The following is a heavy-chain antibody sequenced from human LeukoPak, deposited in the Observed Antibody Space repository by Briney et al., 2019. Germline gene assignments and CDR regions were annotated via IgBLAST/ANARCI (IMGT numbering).Heavy chain of an antibody. J-gene: IGHJ5*02. D-gene: IGHD6-13*01. V-gene: IGHV4-30-2*01. Sequence: SQTLSLASAVSGGSISSGGYSWNWIRQPPGKGLEWIGYIYHSGTTYYNPSLKSRVTISVDRSKNQFSLKLSSVTAADTAVYYCARDQSSSWYWFDPWGQGTLVTVSS. CDR2: IYHSGTT. CDR1: GGSISSGGYS. CDR3: ARDQSSSWYWFDP.